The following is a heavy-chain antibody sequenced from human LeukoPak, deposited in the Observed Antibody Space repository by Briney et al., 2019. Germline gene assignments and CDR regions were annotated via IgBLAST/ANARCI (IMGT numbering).Heavy chain of an antibody. J-gene: IGHJ5*02. CDR1: GYTFTSYG. CDR2: ISAYNGNT. CDR3: AREELVAEGHGWFDP. D-gene: IGHD2-2*01. V-gene: IGHV1-18*01. Sequence: ASVKVSCKASGYTFTSYGISWVRQAPGQGLEWMGWISAYNGNTNYAQKLQGRVTMTTDTSTSTAYMELRSLRSDDTAVYYCAREELVAEGHGWFDPWGQGTLVTVSS.